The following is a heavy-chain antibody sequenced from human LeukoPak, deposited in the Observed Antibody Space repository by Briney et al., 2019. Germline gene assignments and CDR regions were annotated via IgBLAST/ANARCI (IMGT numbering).Heavy chain of an antibody. J-gene: IGHJ6*02. D-gene: IGHD3-10*01. Sequence: GGSLRLSCAASGFTVSSNYMSWVRQAPVKELEWVSVIYSGGSTYYADSVKGRFTISRDNSKNTLYLQMNSLRAEDTAVYYCARDSLLLWFGESTYYGMDVWGQGTTVTVSS. CDR3: ARDSLLLWFGESTYYGMDV. CDR1: GFTVSSNY. CDR2: IYSGGST. V-gene: IGHV3-66*01.